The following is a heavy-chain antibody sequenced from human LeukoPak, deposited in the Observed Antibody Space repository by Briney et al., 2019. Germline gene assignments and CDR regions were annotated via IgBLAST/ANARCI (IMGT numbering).Heavy chain of an antibody. D-gene: IGHD3-16*01. V-gene: IGHV4-4*09. CDR1: GGSISSYI. CDR3: ARQPGTGGINL. CDR2: IYTSGST. J-gene: IGHJ4*02. Sequence: SETLSLTCSVSGGSISSYIWSWIRQPPGKGLEWIGYIYTSGSTDYNPSLKGRVTISVDRSKNQFSLKLNSVTAADTAFYYCARQPGTGGINLWGQGTLVTVSS.